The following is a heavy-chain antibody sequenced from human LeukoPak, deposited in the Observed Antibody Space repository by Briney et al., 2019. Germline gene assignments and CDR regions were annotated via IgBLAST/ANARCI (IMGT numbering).Heavy chain of an antibody. CDR2: ISYSGGST. CDR1: GFTFSSSG. Sequence: GGTLRLSCAASGFTFSSSGMSWVRQAPGKGLEWVSGISYSGGSTYYADSVKGRFTISRDNSKNTLYLQMNSLRAEDTAVYYCAELGITMIGGVWGKGATVTISS. CDR3: AELGITMIGGV. D-gene: IGHD3-10*02. J-gene: IGHJ6*01. V-gene: IGHV3-23*01.